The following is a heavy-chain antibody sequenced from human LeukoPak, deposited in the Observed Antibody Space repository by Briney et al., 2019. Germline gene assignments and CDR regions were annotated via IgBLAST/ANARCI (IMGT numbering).Heavy chain of an antibody. CDR1: GFTFSSYE. Sequence: GGSLRLSCAASGFTFSSYEMNWVRQAPGKGLEWVSYISSSGSTIYYADSVRGRFTIFRDNAKDSVYLQTNSLRAEDSATYYCVREGFYFFDFWGQGTLVTVSS. J-gene: IGHJ4*01. V-gene: IGHV3-48*03. CDR2: ISSSGSTI. CDR3: VREGFYFFDF.